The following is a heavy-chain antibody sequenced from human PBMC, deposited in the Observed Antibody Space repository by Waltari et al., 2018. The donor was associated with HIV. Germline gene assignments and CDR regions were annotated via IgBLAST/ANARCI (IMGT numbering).Heavy chain of an antibody. D-gene: IGHD3-22*01. J-gene: IGHJ3*01. CDR3: AHYPRPLNYYDNRGHSFDV. Sequence: QITLKESGPTLVKPTETLSLTCTFSGFSLSASGVGVGWIRQPPRKALEWLALVYWNDDKRYRPSLKSRVTITKDTSKNQVVLTMTNMDPLDTATYYCAHYPRPLNYYDNRGHSFDVWGQGTMVTISS. V-gene: IGHV2-5*01. CDR2: VYWNDDK. CDR1: GFSLSASGVG.